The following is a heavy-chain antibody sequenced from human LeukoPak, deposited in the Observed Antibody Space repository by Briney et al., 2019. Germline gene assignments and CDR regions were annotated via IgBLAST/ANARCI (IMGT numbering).Heavy chain of an antibody. D-gene: IGHD2-2*01. J-gene: IGHJ6*02. CDR2: IIPILGIA. CDR1: GGTFSSYA. Sequence: SVKVSCKASGGTFSSYAISWVRQAPGQGLEWMGRIIPILGIANYAQKFQGRVTITADKSTSTAYMELSSLRSEDTAVYYCARGCSSTSCYYYYYGMDVWGQGTTVTVSS. CDR3: ARGCSSTSCYYYYYGMDV. V-gene: IGHV1-69*04.